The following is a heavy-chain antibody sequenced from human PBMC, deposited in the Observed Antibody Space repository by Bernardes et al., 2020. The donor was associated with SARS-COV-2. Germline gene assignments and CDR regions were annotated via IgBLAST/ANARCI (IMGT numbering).Heavy chain of an antibody. V-gene: IGHV3-33*01. Sequence: PRLSCAASGFTFSSYGMHWVRQAPGKGLEWVAVIWYDGSNKYYADSVKGRFTISRDNSKNTLYLQMNSLRAEDTAVYYCARDLAAALYYYYYYGMDVWGQGTTVTVSS. CDR2: IWYDGSNK. CDR3: ARDLAAALYYYYYYGMDV. D-gene: IGHD2-15*01. J-gene: IGHJ6*02. CDR1: GFTFSSYG.